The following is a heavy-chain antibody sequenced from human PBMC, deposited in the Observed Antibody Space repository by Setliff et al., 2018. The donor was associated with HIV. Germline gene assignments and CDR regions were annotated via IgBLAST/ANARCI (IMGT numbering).Heavy chain of an antibody. D-gene: IGHD5-12*01. CDR3: ATLRWLRSKHSDY. Sequence: PSETLSLTCTVSGGSITNSNYYWGWFRQPPGKGLEWIGAIYYTENTYYNPSLKSRVTMSVDTSKNQFSLKLRSVTAADTAVYFCATLRWLRSKHSDYWGQGILVTSPQ. CDR1: GGSITNSNYY. CDR2: IYYTENT. V-gene: IGHV4-39*01. J-gene: IGHJ4*01.